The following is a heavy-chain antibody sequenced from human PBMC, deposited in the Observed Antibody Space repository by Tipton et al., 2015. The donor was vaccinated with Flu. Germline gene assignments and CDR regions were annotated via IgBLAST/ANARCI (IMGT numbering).Heavy chain of an antibody. CDR1: GGSFSGYY. CDR3: ARGRGRSGG. D-gene: IGHD3-10*01. J-gene: IGHJ4*02. V-gene: IGHV4-34*01. CDR2: INHSGST. Sequence: TLSLTCAVYGGSFSGYYWSWIRQPPGKGLEWIGEINHSGSTNYNPSLKSRVTISVDTSKNQFSLKLSSVTAADTAVYYCARGRGRSGGWGQGTLVTVSS.